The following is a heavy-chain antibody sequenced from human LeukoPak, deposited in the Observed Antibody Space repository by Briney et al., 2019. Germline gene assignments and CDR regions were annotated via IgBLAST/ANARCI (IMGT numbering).Heavy chain of an antibody. D-gene: IGHD2-15*01. CDR3: ARVRSSSLDAFDI. J-gene: IGHJ3*02. V-gene: IGHV3-33*01. Sequence: TGGSLRLSCAASGFTFSNYGMHWVRQAPGKGLEWVAVIWYDGSNKYYADSVKGRFTISRDNSKNSLYLQMNSLRAEDTAVYYCARVRSSSLDAFDIWGQGTMVTVSS. CDR2: IWYDGSNK. CDR1: GFTFSNYG.